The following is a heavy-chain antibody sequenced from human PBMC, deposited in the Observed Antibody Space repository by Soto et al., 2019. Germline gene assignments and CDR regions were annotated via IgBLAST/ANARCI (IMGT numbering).Heavy chain of an antibody. CDR3: ARDGRKRLGVEGRNAMDV. J-gene: IGHJ6*02. CDR2: ISGHNGQT. CDR1: AYTFNTYG. Sequence: ASVKVSCKASAYTFNTYGISWVRRAPGQGLERMGWISGHNGQTNYAQKFRGRVTITTDTSTSTAYMELRSLRSDDTAIYYCARDGRKRLGVEGRNAMDVWGQGTRVTVSS. V-gene: IGHV1-18*01. D-gene: IGHD1-1*01.